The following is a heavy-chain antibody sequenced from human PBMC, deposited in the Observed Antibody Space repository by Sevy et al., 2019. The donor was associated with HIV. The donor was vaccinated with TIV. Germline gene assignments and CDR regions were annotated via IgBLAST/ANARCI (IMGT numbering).Heavy chain of an antibody. V-gene: IGHV3-49*03. CDR1: GFTFGDYG. J-gene: IGHJ6*02. CDR3: SRVPPPRLCSSACCYESDYYYYGMDV. Sequence: GGSLRLSCTTSGFTFGDYGMSWFRQAPGKGLEWIGFIRSKPYGGATEYAASVKERFTISRDDSKSIASLQMSSLKTEDTAAYYCSRVPPPRLCSSACCYESDYYYYGMDVWGQGTTVTVSS. CDR2: IRSKPYGGAT. D-gene: IGHD2-2*01.